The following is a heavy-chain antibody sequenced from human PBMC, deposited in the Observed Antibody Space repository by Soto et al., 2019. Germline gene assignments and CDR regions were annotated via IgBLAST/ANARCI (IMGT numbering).Heavy chain of an antibody. Sequence: QVQLVQSGAEVKKPGSSVKVSCKASGGTFSSYAISWVRQAPGQGLEWMGGIIPIFGTANYAQKFQGRVTIPADESTSTAYMELSSLRSEETAVYYCASDTTYYDFWSGYSADYYYYYGRDVWGQGTTVTSP. CDR3: ASDTTYYDFWSGYSADYYYYYGRDV. J-gene: IGHJ6*02. CDR2: IIPIFGTA. D-gene: IGHD3-3*01. V-gene: IGHV1-69*01. CDR1: GGTFSSYA.